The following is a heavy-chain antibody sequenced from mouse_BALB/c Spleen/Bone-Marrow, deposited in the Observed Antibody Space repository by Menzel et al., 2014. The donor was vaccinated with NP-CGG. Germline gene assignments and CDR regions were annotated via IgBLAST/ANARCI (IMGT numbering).Heavy chain of an antibody. Sequence: QVQLQQSGAELTKPGASVTMSCKASGYTFTNYWIHWIKQGPGQGLEWIGNINPGTGYTDYNPNFKDKATLTADKSSITAYMQLSSLTSEDSSVYYCARETGTYVMDYWGQGTSVTVAS. CDR3: ARETGTYVMDY. CDR2: INPGTGYT. V-gene: IGHV1-7*01. J-gene: IGHJ4*01. CDR1: GYTFTNYW. D-gene: IGHD4-1*01.